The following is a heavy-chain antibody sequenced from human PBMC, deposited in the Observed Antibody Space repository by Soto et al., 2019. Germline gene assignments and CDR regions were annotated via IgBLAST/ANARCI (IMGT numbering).Heavy chain of an antibody. V-gene: IGHV3-33*01. Sequence: QVQLVESGGGVVQPGRSLRLSCAASGFTFSSYGMHWVRQAPGKGLEWVAVIWYDGSNKYYADSVKGRFTISRDNSKNTPYLQMNSLRAEDTAVYYCARDFSHSYGYSIDYWGQGTLVTVSS. J-gene: IGHJ4*02. CDR2: IWYDGSNK. D-gene: IGHD5-18*01. CDR1: GFTFSSYG. CDR3: ARDFSHSYGYSIDY.